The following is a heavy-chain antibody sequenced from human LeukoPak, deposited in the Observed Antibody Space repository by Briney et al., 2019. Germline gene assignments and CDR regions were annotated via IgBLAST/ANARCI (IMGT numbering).Heavy chain of an antibody. V-gene: IGHV4-39*01. CDR2: IYYSGST. CDR3: AGTEMATALYYFDY. Sequence: SETLSLTCTVSGGSISSSSYYWGWIRQPPGKGLEWIGSIYYSGSTYYNPSLKSRVTISVDTSKNQFSLKLSSVTAADTAVYYCAGTEMATALYYFDYWGQGTLVTVSS. CDR1: GGSISSSSYY. J-gene: IGHJ4*02. D-gene: IGHD5-24*01.